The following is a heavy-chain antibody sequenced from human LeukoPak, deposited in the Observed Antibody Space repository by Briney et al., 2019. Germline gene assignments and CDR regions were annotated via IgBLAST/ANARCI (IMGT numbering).Heavy chain of an antibody. D-gene: IGHD6-19*01. CDR1: GFTFSRYS. CDR2: XXSSSSTI. Sequence: PGGSLRLSCAASGFTFSRYSMNXVRQAPGKGLXXVXYXXSSSSTIYYADSVKGRFTISRDNAKNSLYLQMNSLRDEDTAVYYCARGLDQAVAGTYYFDYWGQGTLVTVSS. J-gene: IGHJ4*02. V-gene: IGHV3-48*02. CDR3: ARGLDQAVAGTYYFDY.